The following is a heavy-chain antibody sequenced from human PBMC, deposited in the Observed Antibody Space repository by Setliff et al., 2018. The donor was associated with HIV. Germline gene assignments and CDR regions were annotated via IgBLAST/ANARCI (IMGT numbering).Heavy chain of an antibody. CDR1: GYSMSGGYN. Sequence: SETLSLTCTVSGYSMSGGYNWGWIRQSPEKGLEWIGNIYHVGTTYYNPSLKSRVTLSVDPSKSQFSLKLTSVTAADTAVYYCARTFGDLKHYNYYYTIDVWGQGTTVTVSS. D-gene: IGHD3-10*01. J-gene: IGHJ6*02. CDR3: ARTFGDLKHYNYYYTIDV. CDR2: IYHVGTT. V-gene: IGHV4-38-2*02.